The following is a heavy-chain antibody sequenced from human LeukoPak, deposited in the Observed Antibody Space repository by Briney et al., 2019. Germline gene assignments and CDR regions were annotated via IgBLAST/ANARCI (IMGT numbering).Heavy chain of an antibody. CDR3: ASLRGAIAVAGTPYYYAMDV. CDR1: GFTFSSYS. V-gene: IGHV3-21*01. CDR2: ITSSSSYI. D-gene: IGHD6-19*01. Sequence: GGSLRLSCAASGFTFSSYSMNWVRQAPGKGLEWVPSITSSSSYIFYADSVKGRFTISRDNAENSLYLQMNSLRAEDTAVYYCASLRGAIAVAGTPYYYAMDVWGQGTTVTVSS. J-gene: IGHJ6*02.